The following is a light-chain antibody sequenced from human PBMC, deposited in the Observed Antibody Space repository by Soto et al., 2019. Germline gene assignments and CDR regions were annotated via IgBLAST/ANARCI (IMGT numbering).Light chain of an antibody. V-gene: IGKV3-20*01. J-gene: IGKJ1*01. CDR2: GAS. Sequence: EIVLTQSPATLSLSPGERATLSCRASQSVSNNYLAWYQQKPGQAPRLLIYGASSRATGIPDRFSGSGSGTEFTLTISRLEPEDFAVCYCQQYGSSSWTFGQGTKVDIK. CDR1: QSVSNNY. CDR3: QQYGSSSWT.